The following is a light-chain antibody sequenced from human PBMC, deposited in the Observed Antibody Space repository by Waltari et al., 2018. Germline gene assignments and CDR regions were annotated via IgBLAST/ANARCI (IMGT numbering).Light chain of an antibody. V-gene: IGKV1-5*01. CDR3: QQYKTFSRT. CDR1: QNINNW. J-gene: IGKJ1*01. CDR2: EAS. Sequence: IQMTPSPSTLSASVVDRVTITCRASQNINNWLAWYQQTPGRAPKLLIYEASSLESGVPSRFRGSGSGTLFTLTITSLQPDDVALYYCQQYKTFSRTFGQGTQVEIK.